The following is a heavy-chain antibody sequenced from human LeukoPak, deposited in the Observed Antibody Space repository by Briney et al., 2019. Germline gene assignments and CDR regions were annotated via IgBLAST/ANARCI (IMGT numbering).Heavy chain of an antibody. V-gene: IGHV3-30*01. CDR2: ISYDGSNK. CDR3: ARAPPRIPTTYYYMDV. D-gene: IGHD1-1*01. J-gene: IGHJ6*03. Sequence: GGSLRLSCAGSGFTFSSYAMHWVRQAPGKGLEWVAVISYDGSNKYYADSVKGRFTISRDNSKNTLYLQMNSLRAEDTAVYHCARAPPRIPTTYYYMDVWGKGTTVTVSS. CDR1: GFTFSSYA.